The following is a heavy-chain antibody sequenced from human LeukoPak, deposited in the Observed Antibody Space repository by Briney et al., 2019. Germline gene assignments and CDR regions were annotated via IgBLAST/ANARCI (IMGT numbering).Heavy chain of an antibody. CDR2: ISSSSSTI. CDR1: GFTFSSYS. V-gene: IGHV3-48*01. CDR3: AREGVPAASPPYYYYYYYMDV. J-gene: IGHJ6*03. D-gene: IGHD2-2*01. Sequence: GGSLRLSCAASGFTFSSYSMNWVRQAPGKGLEWVSYISSSSSTIYYADSVKGRFTISRDNAKNSLYLQMNSLRAEDTAVYYCAREGVPAASPPYYYYYYYMDVWGKGTTVTVSS.